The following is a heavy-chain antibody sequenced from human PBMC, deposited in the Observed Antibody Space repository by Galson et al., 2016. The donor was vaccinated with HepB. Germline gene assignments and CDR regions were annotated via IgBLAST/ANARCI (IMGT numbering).Heavy chain of an antibody. Sequence: SLRLSCAASGFTFSDYWMTWVRQAPGKGLEWVANIKKDGSQKNYVDSLKGRFTISRDNAKNYLHLQMNSLTAGDTAVYFCARDSTYYYRSAYYDTLDIWGQGTMVTVSS. D-gene: IGHD3-22*01. J-gene: IGHJ3*02. V-gene: IGHV3-7*05. CDR1: GFTFSDYW. CDR2: IKKDGSQK. CDR3: ARDSTYYYRSAYYDTLDI.